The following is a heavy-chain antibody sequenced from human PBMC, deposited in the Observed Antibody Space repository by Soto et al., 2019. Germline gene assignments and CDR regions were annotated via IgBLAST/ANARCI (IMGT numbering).Heavy chain of an antibody. CDR3: ARVSSLYHLDY. CDR2: INGGNGNT. D-gene: IGHD2-15*01. J-gene: IGHJ4*02. V-gene: IGHV1-3*05. CDR1: GYTFTSYA. Sequence: QVQLVQSGAEEKKPGASVKVSCKASGYTFTSYAMHWVRQAPGQRLEWMGWINGGNGNTKYSQKFQGRVTITRDTSASTAYMELSSLRSEDTAVYYCARVSSLYHLDYWGQGTLVTVSS.